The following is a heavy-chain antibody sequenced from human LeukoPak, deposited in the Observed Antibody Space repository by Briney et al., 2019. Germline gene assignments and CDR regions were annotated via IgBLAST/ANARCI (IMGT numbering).Heavy chain of an antibody. D-gene: IGHD1-26*01. V-gene: IGHV1-2*02. J-gene: IGHJ3*02. CDR1: GYTFTVYY. CDR3: ARARPVGATTNAFDI. CDR2: INPNSCGT. Sequence: GASVKFSCKASGYTFTVYYMHYVRQAPGQGQEWRGGINPNSCGTNYAPKFQGRVTMTSDKSINTAYLELSRLRSADTAVYYCARARPVGATTNAFDIWGQGTMVTVSS.